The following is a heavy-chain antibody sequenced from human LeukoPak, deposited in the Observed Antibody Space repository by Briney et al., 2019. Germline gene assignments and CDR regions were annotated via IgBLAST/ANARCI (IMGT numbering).Heavy chain of an antibody. J-gene: IGHJ4*02. CDR1: GYTFTGYY. Sequence: GASVKVSCKASGYTFTGYYMHWVRRAPGQGLEWMGRINPNSGGTNYAQKFQGRVTMTRDTSISTAYMELSRLRSDDTAVYYCHAYGGSAGTHPFDYWGQGTLVTVSS. V-gene: IGHV1-2*06. CDR2: INPNSGGT. D-gene: IGHD6-19*01. CDR3: HAYGGSAGTHPFDY.